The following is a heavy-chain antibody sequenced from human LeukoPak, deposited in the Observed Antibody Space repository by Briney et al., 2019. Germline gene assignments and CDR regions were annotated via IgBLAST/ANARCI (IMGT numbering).Heavy chain of an antibody. D-gene: IGHD3-16*01. V-gene: IGHV3-7*01. CDR1: GFTFSSYW. CDR2: IKQDGSEK. Sequence: GGSLRLSCAASGFTFSSYWINWVRQAPGKGLESVAEIKQDGSEKYYVDSVKGRFTISRDNAKNSLDLQKNSLRAEDTAGYYCANHRWGYGMDVWGQGTTVTVSS. J-gene: IGHJ6*02. CDR3: ANHRWGYGMDV.